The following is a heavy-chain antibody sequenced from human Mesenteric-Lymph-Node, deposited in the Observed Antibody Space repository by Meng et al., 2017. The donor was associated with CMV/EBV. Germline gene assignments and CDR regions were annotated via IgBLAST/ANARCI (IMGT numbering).Heavy chain of an antibody. CDR3: AHRGLPSYVLDY. D-gene: IGHD3-10*02. J-gene: IGHJ4*02. CDR2: VFWDDDK. V-gene: IGHV2-5*02. CDR1: GFSLSTNGVG. Sequence: TFSGFSLSTNGVGVGWVRQPPGKALEWLALVFWDDDKRYSPSLKSRLTITKDTSKNQVVLTMTNMDPVGTATYFCAHRGLPSYVLDYWGLGTLVTVSS.